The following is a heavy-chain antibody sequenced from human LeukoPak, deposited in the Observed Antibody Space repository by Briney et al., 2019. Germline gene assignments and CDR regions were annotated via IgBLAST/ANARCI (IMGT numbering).Heavy chain of an antibody. CDR1: GGSISSYY. CDR2: IYYSGST. CDR3: ARSRWNLDYYYYYMDV. Sequence: PSETLSLTCTVSGGSISSYYWSWIRQPPGKGLEWIGYIYYSGSTNYNPSLKSRLTISADTSKNQFSLQLNSVTPEDTAVYYCARSRWNLDYYYYYMDVWGKGTTVTVSS. V-gene: IGHV4-59*12. J-gene: IGHJ6*03. D-gene: IGHD1-7*01.